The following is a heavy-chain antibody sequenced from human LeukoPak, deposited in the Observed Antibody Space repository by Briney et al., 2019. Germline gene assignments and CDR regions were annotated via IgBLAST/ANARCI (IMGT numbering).Heavy chain of an antibody. CDR3: AREAYSYGTYYMDV. J-gene: IGHJ6*03. CDR2: IYSGGST. CDR1: GFTVSSNY. D-gene: IGHD5-18*01. Sequence: PGGSLRLSCAASGFTVSSNYMSWVRQTPGKGLEWVSVIYSGGSTYYADSVKGRFTISRDNSKNTLYLQMNSLRAEDTAVYYCAREAYSYGTYYMDVWGKGTTVTISS. V-gene: IGHV3-53*01.